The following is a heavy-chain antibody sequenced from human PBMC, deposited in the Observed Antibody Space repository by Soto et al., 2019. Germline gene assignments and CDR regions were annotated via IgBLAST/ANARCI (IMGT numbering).Heavy chain of an antibody. CDR2: INHSGST. V-gene: IGHV4-34*01. CDR1: GGSFSGYY. CDR3: ARLMDYGDYKSDY. Sequence: SETLSLTCAVYGGSFSGYYWSWIRQPPGKGLEWIGEINHSGSTNYNPSLKSRVTISVDTSKNQFSLKLSSVTAADRAVYYCARLMDYGDYKSDYWGQGTLVTVSS. D-gene: IGHD4-17*01. J-gene: IGHJ4*02.